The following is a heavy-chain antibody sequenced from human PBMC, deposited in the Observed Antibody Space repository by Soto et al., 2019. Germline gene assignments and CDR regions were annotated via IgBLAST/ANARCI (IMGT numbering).Heavy chain of an antibody. V-gene: IGHV1-69*13. J-gene: IGHJ6*02. CDR3: ARDQAGRPNYYYYYGMDV. CDR2: IIPIFGTA. D-gene: IGHD6-6*01. Sequence: SVKVSCKASGGTFSSYAISWVRQAPGQGLEWMGGIIPIFGTANYAQKFQGRVTITADESTSTAYMELSSLRSEDTAVYYCARDQAGRPNYYYYYGMDVWGQGTTVTVSS. CDR1: GGTFSSYA.